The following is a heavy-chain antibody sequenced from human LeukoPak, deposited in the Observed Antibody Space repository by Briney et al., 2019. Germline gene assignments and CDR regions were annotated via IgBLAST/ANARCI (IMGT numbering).Heavy chain of an antibody. Sequence: GGSLRLSCAASGFPFSKYGINWVRQAPGKGLEWVAIIWYDGGNKYFAESVMGRFTISKDNSKNTVYLQMNSLRADDTAVYRCARAEIANALDYWGQGTQVTVSS. CDR1: GFPFSKYG. D-gene: IGHD1-14*01. J-gene: IGHJ4*02. CDR3: ARAEIANALDY. V-gene: IGHV3-33*01. CDR2: IWYDGGNK.